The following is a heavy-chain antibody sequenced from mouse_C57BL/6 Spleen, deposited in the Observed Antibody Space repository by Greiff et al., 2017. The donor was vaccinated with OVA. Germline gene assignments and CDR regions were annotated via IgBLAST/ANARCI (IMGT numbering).Heavy chain of an antibody. CDR1: GYSITSGYY. D-gene: IGHD1-1*01. CDR2: ISYDGSN. CDR3: ARRTTVVDYYAMDY. Sequence: EVQLVESGPGLVKPSQSLSLTCSVTGYSITSGYYWNWIRQFPGNKLEWMGYISYDGSNNYNPSLKNRISITRDTSKNQFFLKLNSVTTEDTATYYCARRTTVVDYYAMDYWGQGTSVTVSS. V-gene: IGHV3-6*01. J-gene: IGHJ4*01.